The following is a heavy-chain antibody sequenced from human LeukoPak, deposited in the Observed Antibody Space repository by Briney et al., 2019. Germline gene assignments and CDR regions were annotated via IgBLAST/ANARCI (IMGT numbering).Heavy chain of an antibody. Sequence: AGGSLRLSCAASGFTFSSYSMNWVRQAPGKGLEWVSYISSSSSTIYYADSVKGRFTISRDNAKNSLYLQMNSLRDEDTAVYYCARSWTQTGWSLYYFDYWGQGTLVTVSS. D-gene: IGHD6-19*01. CDR2: ISSSSSTI. V-gene: IGHV3-48*02. J-gene: IGHJ4*02. CDR3: ARSWTQTGWSLYYFDY. CDR1: GFTFSSYS.